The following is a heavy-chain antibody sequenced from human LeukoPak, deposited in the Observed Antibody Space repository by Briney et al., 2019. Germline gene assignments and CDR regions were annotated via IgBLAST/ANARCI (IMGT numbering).Heavy chain of an antibody. CDR3: ARDTSSSFDY. J-gene: IGHJ4*02. CDR2: INRDGSTT. Sequence: GGSLRLSCAASGFTFSSYWMHWVRQAPGKGLVWVSRINRDGSTTRYADSMRGRFTISRDNAKNTLDLQMSSLRVEDTAVYYCARDTSSSFDYWGQGILVTVSS. D-gene: IGHD6-19*01. CDR1: GFTFSSYW. V-gene: IGHV3-74*01.